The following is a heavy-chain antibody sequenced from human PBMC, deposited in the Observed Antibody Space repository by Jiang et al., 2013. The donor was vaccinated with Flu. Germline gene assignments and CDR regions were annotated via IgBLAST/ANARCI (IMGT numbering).Heavy chain of an antibody. V-gene: IGHV1-3*01. CDR1: GHTFPNYA. CDR3: ARGENGAFHI. J-gene: IGHJ3*02. CDR2: INAGNGNT. Sequence: EVKKPGASVKVSCKASGHTFPNYAMHWVRQAPGQRPEWMGWINAGNGNTRYSQKFQGRVTITRDTSASTAYMELSSLRSEDTAVYFCARGENGAFHIWGQGTMVTVSS.